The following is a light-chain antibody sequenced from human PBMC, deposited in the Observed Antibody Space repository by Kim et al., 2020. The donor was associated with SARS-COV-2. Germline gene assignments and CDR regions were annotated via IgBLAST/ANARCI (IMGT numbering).Light chain of an antibody. J-gene: IGLJ3*02. CDR1: NIGSKS. V-gene: IGLV3-21*04. Sequence: SNELTQPPSVSVAPGKTARITCGGNNIGSKSVHWYQQKPGQAPVLVIYYDSDRPSGIPERFSGSNSGNTATLTISRVEAGDEADYYCQVWDSSSDHPSWVFGGGTKLTVL. CDR2: YDS. CDR3: QVWDSSSDHPSWV.